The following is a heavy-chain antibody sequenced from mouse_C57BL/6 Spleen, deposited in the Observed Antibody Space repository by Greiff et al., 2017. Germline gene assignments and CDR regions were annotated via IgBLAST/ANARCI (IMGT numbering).Heavy chain of an antibody. V-gene: IGHV14-4*01. CDR3: TTDYGSSYGFAY. Sequence: EVQVVESGAELVRPGASVKLSCTASGFNIKDDYMHWVKQRPEQGLEWIGWIDPENGDTAYASKFQGKATITAATSSNTASLQLSSLTSEDTAVYYCTTDYGSSYGFAYWGQGTLVTVSA. CDR1: GFNIKDDY. J-gene: IGHJ3*01. D-gene: IGHD1-1*01. CDR2: IDPENGDT.